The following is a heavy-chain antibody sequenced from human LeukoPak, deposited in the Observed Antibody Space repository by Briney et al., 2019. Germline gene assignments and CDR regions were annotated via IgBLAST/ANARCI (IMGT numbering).Heavy chain of an antibody. CDR3: ARLSNSSGWFSLDY. J-gene: IGHJ4*02. D-gene: IGHD6-19*01. CDR2: ISSSSYI. V-gene: IGHV3-21*01. CDR1: GFTFSSYS. Sequence: PGGSLRLSCAASGFTFSSYSMNWVRQAPGKGLEWVSSISSSSYIYYADSVKGRFTTSRDNAKNSLYLQMNSLRAEDTAVYYCARLSNSSGWFSLDYWGQGTLVTVSS.